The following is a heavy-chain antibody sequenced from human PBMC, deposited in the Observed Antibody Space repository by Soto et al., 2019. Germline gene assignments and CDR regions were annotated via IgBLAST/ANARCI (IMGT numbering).Heavy chain of an antibody. D-gene: IGHD3-3*01. CDR3: AREELVSMRDCYFAY. Sequence: ASVKVSCKPSGYTFTSYGISWVRQAPGQGLEWMGWISAYNGNTNYAQKLQGRVTMTTDTSTSTAYMQLRSLSSDDTAVYYCAREELVSMRDCYFAYWGQGTLVTVSS. J-gene: IGHJ4*02. V-gene: IGHV1-18*01. CDR1: GYTFTSYG. CDR2: ISAYNGNT.